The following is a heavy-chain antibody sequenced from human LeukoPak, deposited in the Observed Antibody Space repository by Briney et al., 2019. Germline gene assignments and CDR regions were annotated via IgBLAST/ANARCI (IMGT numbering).Heavy chain of an antibody. CDR1: GFTFSSYW. D-gene: IGHD6-19*01. CDR3: AGDKTTGGWYEIDY. Sequence: GGPLRLSCAASGFTFSSYWMHWVRQAPGKGLESVSVISNEGGTYYADSVKGRFTISRDNSKNTVYLQMNSLRAEDTAVYYCAGDKTTGGWYEIDYWGQGTLVTVSS. V-gene: IGHV3-53*01. J-gene: IGHJ4*02. CDR2: ISNEGGT.